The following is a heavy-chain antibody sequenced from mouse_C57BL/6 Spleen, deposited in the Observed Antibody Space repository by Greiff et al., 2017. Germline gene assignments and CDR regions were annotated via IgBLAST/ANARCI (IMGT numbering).Heavy chain of an antibody. V-gene: IGHV1-15*01. D-gene: IGHD1-1*01. CDR1: GYTFTDYE. Sequence: QVQLQQSGAELVRPGASVTLSCKASGYTFTDYEMHWVKQTPVHGLEWIGAIDPETGGTAYNQKFKGKAILTADKSSSTAYMELRILTSEDSAVYYCTRDYYGSSYNYAMDYCGQGTSVTVSS. J-gene: IGHJ4*01. CDR2: IDPETGGT. CDR3: TRDYYGSSYNYAMDY.